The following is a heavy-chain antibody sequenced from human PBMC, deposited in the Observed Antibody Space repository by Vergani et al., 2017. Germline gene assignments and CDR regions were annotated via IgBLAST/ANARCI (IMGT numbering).Heavy chain of an antibody. Sequence: VQLVESGGGLVPPGRSLRLSCAASGFSFGDYAMTWVRQAPGKGLEWVAVISYDGSNKYYADSVKGRFTISRDNSKNTLYLQMNSLRAEDTAVYYCARPNSGSYLGGIDYWGQGTLVTVSS. CDR1: GFSFGDYA. D-gene: IGHD1-26*01. J-gene: IGHJ4*02. V-gene: IGHV3-30*04. CDR3: ARPNSGSYLGGIDY. CDR2: ISYDGSNK.